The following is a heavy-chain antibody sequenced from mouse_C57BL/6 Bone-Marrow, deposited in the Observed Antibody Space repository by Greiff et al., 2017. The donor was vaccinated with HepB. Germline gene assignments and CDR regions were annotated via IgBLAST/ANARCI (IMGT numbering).Heavy chain of an antibody. D-gene: IGHD1-1*01. Sequence: EVKLVESGGGLVKPGGSLKLSCAASGFTFSDYGMHWVRQAPEKGLEWVAYISSGSSTIYYADTVKGRFTISRDNAKNTLCLHMTSLRSEDTAMYYCARLYYGSSYPYFDYWGQGTTLTVSS. CDR3: ARLYYGSSYPYFDY. CDR1: GFTFSDYG. V-gene: IGHV5-17*01. J-gene: IGHJ2*01. CDR2: ISSGSSTI.